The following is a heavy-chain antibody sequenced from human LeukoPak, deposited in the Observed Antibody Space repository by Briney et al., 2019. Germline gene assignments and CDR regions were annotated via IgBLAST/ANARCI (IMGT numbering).Heavy chain of an antibody. CDR3: ARDLGYCSSTNCYGDKWFDP. V-gene: IGHV3-33*08. Sequence: GGSLRLSCSASGFTFSSYAMHWVRQAPGKGLEWVAVIWYDGSNKYYADSVKGRFTISRDNSKNTLYLQMNSLRAEDTAVYYCARDLGYCSSTNCYGDKWFDPWGQGTLVTVSS. J-gene: IGHJ5*02. D-gene: IGHD2-2*01. CDR2: IWYDGSNK. CDR1: GFTFSSYA.